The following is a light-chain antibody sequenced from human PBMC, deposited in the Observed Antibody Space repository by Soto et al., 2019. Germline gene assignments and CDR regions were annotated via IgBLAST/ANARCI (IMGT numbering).Light chain of an antibody. V-gene: IGLV2-14*01. CDR2: EVS. CDR1: SSDVGGYNY. J-gene: IGLJ1*01. Sequence: ALTQPASVSGSPGQSITISCTGTSSDVGGYNYVSWYQQHPGKAPKLMIYEVSNRPSGVSNRFSGSKSGNTASLTISGLQAEDEADYYCSSYTSSILYVFGTGTKV. CDR3: SSYTSSILYV.